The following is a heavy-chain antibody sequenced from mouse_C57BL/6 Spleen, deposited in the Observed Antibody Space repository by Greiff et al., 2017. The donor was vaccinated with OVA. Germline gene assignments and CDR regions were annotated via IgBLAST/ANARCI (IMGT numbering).Heavy chain of an antibody. J-gene: IGHJ1*03. Sequence: EVKLMESGAELVRPGASVKLSCTASGFNIKDDYMHWVKQRPEQGLEWIGWIDPENGDTEYASKFQGKATITADTSSNTAYLQLSSLTSEDTAVYYCTTSLLRQGRYFDVWGTGTTVTVSS. CDR3: TTSLLRQGRYFDV. V-gene: IGHV14-4*01. CDR1: GFNIKDDY. CDR2: IDPENGDT. D-gene: IGHD1-1*01.